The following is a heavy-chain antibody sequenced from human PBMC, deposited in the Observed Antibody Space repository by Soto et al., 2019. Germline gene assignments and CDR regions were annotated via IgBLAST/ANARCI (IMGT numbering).Heavy chain of an antibody. CDR1: GFTFSDYP. CDR2: VSHDGKNK. CDR3: VRCWGTGDGSNLGYNWLDP. V-gene: IGHV3-30*04. J-gene: IGHJ5*02. D-gene: IGHD1-1*01. Sequence: GSLRLSCAVFGFTFSDYPMYWVRQAPGKGLEWVAIVSHDGKNKWYADFVKGRFTISRDNVKNTLYLQMNSLRAEDTAVYYCVRCWGTGDGSNLGYNWLDPWGQGTLVTVSS.